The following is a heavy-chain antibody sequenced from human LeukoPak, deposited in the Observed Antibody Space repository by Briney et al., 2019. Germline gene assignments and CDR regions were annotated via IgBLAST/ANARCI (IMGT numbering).Heavy chain of an antibody. J-gene: IGHJ3*02. D-gene: IGHD2-2*01. CDR3: ARDSYCSSTSCYDAFDI. CDR2: IYTSGST. CDR1: GGSISSGSYY. Sequence: SETLSLTCTVSGGSISSGSYYWSWIRQPAGKGLEWIGRIYTSGSTNYNPSLKSRVTISVDTSKNQFSLKLSSVTAADTAVYHCARDSYCSSTSCYDAFDIWGQGTMVTVSS. V-gene: IGHV4-61*02.